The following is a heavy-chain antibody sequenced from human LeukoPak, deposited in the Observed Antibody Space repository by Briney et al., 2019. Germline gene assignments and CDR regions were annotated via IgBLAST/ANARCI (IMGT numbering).Heavy chain of an antibody. CDR2: ISGNGGST. D-gene: IGHD2-15*01. V-gene: IGHV3-23*01. J-gene: IGHJ4*02. Sequence: PLGSLRLSCAASGFTFSSYAMSWVRQAPGKGLEWVSAISGNGGSTYYADSVKGRFTISRDNSKNTLYLQMNSLRAEDTAVYYCAKYIVVVVAATHFDYWRQGTMVTVSS. CDR1: GFTFSSYA. CDR3: AKYIVVVVAATHFDY.